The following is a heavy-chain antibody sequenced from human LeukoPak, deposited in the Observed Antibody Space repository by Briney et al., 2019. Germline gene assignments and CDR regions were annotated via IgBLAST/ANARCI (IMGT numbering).Heavy chain of an antibody. D-gene: IGHD5-12*01. V-gene: IGHV1-18*01. CDR1: GYTFTSYG. CDR2: ISAYNGNT. CDR3: ARDRGYSGYDYYYYGMDV. Sequence: GASVKVSCKASGYTFTSYGISWVRQAPGQGLEWMGWISAYNGNTNYVQKLQGRVTMTTDTSTSTAYMELRSLRSDDTAVYYCARDRGYSGYDYYYYGMDVWGQGTTVTVSS. J-gene: IGHJ6*02.